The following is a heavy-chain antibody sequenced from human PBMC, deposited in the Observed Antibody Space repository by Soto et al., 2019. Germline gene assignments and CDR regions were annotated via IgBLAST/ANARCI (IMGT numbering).Heavy chain of an antibody. CDR1: GGSFSGYY. J-gene: IGHJ4*02. Sequence: SETLSLTCAVYGGSFSGYYWTWIRQPPGTGLEWIGEINHSGSTNYNPSLKSRVTISVDTSKNQFSLKLTSVIAVDTAVYYCARDKITGLFDYWGQGTLVTVSS. D-gene: IGHD2-8*02. CDR3: ARDKITGLFDY. V-gene: IGHV4-34*01. CDR2: INHSGST.